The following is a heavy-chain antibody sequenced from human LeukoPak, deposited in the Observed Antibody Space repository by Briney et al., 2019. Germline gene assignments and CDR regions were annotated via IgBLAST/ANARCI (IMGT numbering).Heavy chain of an antibody. J-gene: IGHJ6*02. CDR3: ARVGATRSYYYYGMDV. CDR2: ISYDGSNK. Sequence: GRSLRLSCAASGFTFSSYGMHWVRQAPGKGLEWVAVISYDGSNKYYADSVKGRFTISRDNSKNTLYLQMNSLRAEDTAVYYCARVGATRSYYYYGMDVWGQGTTVTVSS. D-gene: IGHD1-26*01. V-gene: IGHV3-30*03. CDR1: GFTFSSYG.